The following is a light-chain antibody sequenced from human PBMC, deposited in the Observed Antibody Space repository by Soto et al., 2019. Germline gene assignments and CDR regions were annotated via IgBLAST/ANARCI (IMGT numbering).Light chain of an antibody. CDR3: QYYGRSPLT. J-gene: IGKJ4*01. Sequence: EIVLTQSPGTVSLSPGGGASLSVMASQAISGNYLAWYQHKPGQAPRLLMYGASSRATGIPDRFSGSGSGTDFTLTISRLEPEDFAVYYCQYYGRSPLTFGGGTKVDIK. V-gene: IGKV3-20*01. CDR1: QAISGNY. CDR2: GAS.